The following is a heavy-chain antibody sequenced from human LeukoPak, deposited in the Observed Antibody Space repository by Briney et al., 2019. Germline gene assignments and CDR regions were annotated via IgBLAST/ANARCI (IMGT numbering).Heavy chain of an antibody. Sequence: AASVKVPCKASGYTFTGYYMHWVRQAPGQGLEWMGWINPNSGGTNYAQKFQGWVTMTRDTSISTAYMELSRLRSDDTAVYYCARVRYYDSSGGAFDIWGQGTMVTVSS. CDR3: ARVRYYDSSGGAFDI. V-gene: IGHV1-2*04. CDR1: GYTFTGYY. CDR2: INPNSGGT. D-gene: IGHD3-22*01. J-gene: IGHJ3*02.